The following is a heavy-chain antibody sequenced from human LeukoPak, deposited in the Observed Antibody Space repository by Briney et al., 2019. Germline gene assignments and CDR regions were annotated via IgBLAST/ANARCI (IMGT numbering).Heavy chain of an antibody. V-gene: IGHV3-23*01. D-gene: IGHD6-19*01. Sequence: GGSLRLSCAAPGFTFSSYAMSWVRQAPGKGLEWVSAISGSGGSTYYADSVKGRFTISRDNSKNTLYLQMNSLRAEDTAVYYCAKDDGRIAVAGTYTYWGQGTLVTVSS. CDR2: ISGSGGST. J-gene: IGHJ4*02. CDR3: AKDDGRIAVAGTYTY. CDR1: GFTFSSYA.